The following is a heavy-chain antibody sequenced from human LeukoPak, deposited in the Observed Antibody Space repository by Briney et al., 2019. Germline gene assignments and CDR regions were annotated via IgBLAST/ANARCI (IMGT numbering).Heavy chain of an antibody. J-gene: IGHJ5*02. Sequence: PSETLSLTCTVSGGSISSGSYYWSWIRQPAGKGLEWIGRIYTSGSTNYNPSLKSRVTISVGTSKNQFSLKLSSVTAADTAVYYCARARYSGSYGVWFDPWGQGTLVTVSS. V-gene: IGHV4-61*02. D-gene: IGHD1-26*01. CDR1: GGSISSGSYY. CDR3: ARARYSGSYGVWFDP. CDR2: IYTSGST.